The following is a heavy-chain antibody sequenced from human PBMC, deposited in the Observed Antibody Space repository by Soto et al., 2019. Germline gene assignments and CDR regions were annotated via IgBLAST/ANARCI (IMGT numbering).Heavy chain of an antibody. CDR3: ARGWRFLEWPNLAWFDP. Sequence: PSETLSLTCTVSGGSISSGGYYWSWIRQHPGKGLEWIGYIYYSGSTYYNPSLKSRVTISVDTSKNQFSLKLSSVTAADTAVYYCARGWRFLEWPNLAWFDPWGQGTLVTVSS. D-gene: IGHD3-3*01. CDR1: GGSISSGGYY. J-gene: IGHJ5*02. CDR2: IYYSGST. V-gene: IGHV4-31*03.